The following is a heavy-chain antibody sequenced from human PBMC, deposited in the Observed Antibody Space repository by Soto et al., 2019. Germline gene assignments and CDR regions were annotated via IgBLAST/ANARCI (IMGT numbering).Heavy chain of an antibody. V-gene: IGHV1-8*01. CDR2: MNPNSGNT. Sequence: QVQLVQSGAEVKKPGASVKVSCKASGYTFTSYDINWVRQATGQGLEWMGWMNPNSGNTGYAQKFQGRVTMTRNTSISTAYMELSSLRSEDTAVYYCARGGLTIFGVTMGKNWFDPWGQGTLVTVSS. J-gene: IGHJ5*02. CDR3: ARGGLTIFGVTMGKNWFDP. CDR1: GYTFTSYD. D-gene: IGHD3-3*01.